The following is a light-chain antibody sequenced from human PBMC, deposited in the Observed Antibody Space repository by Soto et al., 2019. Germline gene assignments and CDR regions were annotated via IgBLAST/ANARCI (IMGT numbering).Light chain of an antibody. CDR3: QQYNNWPPLT. CDR1: QSVSSN. V-gene: IGKV3-15*01. J-gene: IGKJ4*01. CDR2: GAS. Sequence: EILMTQSTATLSVSPGERATLSCRASQSVSSNLAWYQQKPGQAPRLLIYGASTRATGIPARFSGSGSGTEFTLTISSLQSEDFAVYYCQQYNNWPPLTFGGGTKVDIK.